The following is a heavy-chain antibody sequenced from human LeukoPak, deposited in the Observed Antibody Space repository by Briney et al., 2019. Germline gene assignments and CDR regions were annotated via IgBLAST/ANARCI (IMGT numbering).Heavy chain of an antibody. J-gene: IGHJ4*02. V-gene: IGHV4-31*03. CDR2: IYYSGST. CDR1: GGSISSGGYY. CDR3: ARDPLKYCSSTSCYGEEN. D-gene: IGHD2-2*01. Sequence: SQTLSLTCTVSGGSISSGGYYWSWIRQHPGKGPEWIGYIYYSGSTYYNPSLKSRVTISVDTSKNQFSLKLSSVTAADTAVYYCARDPLKYCSSTSCYGEENWGQGTLVTVSS.